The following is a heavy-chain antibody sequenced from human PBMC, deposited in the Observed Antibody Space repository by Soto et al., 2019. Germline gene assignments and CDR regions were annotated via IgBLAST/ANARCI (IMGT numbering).Heavy chain of an antibody. J-gene: IGHJ4*02. Sequence: PGGSLRLSCVASGFTSSRFAMNWVRQAPGKGLEWVSAVSGSVGGTYYADSVKGRFTISRDKSKNTLYLQMNSPRAEDTAVYYCAKEAFDSTVTTYFDSWGQGTLVTVSS. CDR2: VSGSVGGT. CDR3: AKEAFDSTVTTYFDS. V-gene: IGHV3-23*01. D-gene: IGHD4-17*01. CDR1: GFTSSRFA.